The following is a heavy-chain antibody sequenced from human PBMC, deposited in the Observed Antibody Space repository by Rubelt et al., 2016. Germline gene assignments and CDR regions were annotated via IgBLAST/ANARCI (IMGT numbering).Heavy chain of an antibody. CDR1: GFTFSTSA. V-gene: IGHV3-23*01. Sequence: VHLLDSGGGWVQPGVSLRLSCASSGFTFSTSAMSLVRQAPGKGLEWVSVISGSRGDTSYAVSVKGRFPISRDNSTNTLYMQMNSLGAADTAVYYCAKVYYGTSGYYRYDIDDWGQGTLVTVSS. J-gene: IGHJ4*02. CDR2: ISGSRGDT. D-gene: IGHD3-22*01. CDR3: AKVYYGTSGYYRYDIDD.